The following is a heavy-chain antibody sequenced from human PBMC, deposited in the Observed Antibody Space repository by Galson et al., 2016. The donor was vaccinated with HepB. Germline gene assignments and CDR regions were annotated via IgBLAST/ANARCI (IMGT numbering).Heavy chain of an antibody. CDR1: GYIFATYT. J-gene: IGHJ3*02. D-gene: IGHD1-14*01. V-gene: IGHV1-3*01. CDR3: AGQPPVMRGALDM. Sequence: SVKVSCKASGYIFATYTIHWVRQAPGQRLEWMGWSNAGNGDTRHSQMFQGRVTITRDTSASTAYMELSSLRSEDTAVYYCAGQPPVMRGALDMWGQGTVVTVSS. CDR2: SNAGNGDT.